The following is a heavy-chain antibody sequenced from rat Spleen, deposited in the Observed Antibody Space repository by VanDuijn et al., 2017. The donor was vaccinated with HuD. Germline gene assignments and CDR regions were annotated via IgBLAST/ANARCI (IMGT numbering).Heavy chain of an antibody. V-gene: IGHV5-17*01. CDR1: GFTFSDYA. CDR2: IIDDGRNT. Sequence: EVQLVESGGGLVQPGGSLKFSCAASGFTFSDYAMGWVRQAPKKGLEWVATIIDDGRNTYYRYSVKGRFTVSRDNAKSTLYLLRDSLWAEVTATYYCARPPLIDYVGSSNWFAYWGQGVMVTVSA. J-gene: IGHJ2*01. CDR3: ARPPLIDYVGSSNWFAY. D-gene: IGHD1-11*01.